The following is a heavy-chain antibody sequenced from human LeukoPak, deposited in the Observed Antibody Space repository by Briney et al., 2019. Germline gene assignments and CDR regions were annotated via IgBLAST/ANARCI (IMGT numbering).Heavy chain of an antibody. CDR1: DYTFTNYG. CDR3: ARASAQWSDY. D-gene: IGHD2-15*01. J-gene: IGHJ4*02. Sequence: ASVKVSCKASDYTFTNYGISWVRQAPGQGLEWMGWISAYNGDTNYAQKFQGRLTLTTDTSPSTAYMELRSLRSDDTAIYYCARASAQWSDYWGQGTLVTVSS. CDR2: ISAYNGDT. V-gene: IGHV1-18*01.